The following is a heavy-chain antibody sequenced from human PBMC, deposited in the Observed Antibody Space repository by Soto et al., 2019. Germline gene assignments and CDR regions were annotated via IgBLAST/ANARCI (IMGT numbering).Heavy chain of an antibody. D-gene: IGHD2-2*01. J-gene: IGHJ4*02. CDR3: ARGPMSCTSSSCPYFSDY. Sequence: ASVKVSCKASGYAFTNYDINWVPQATGQGLEWMGWMNPNSGNTGYAQKLQGRVTMTRNTSMSTASMELSSLRSEDTAVYYCARGPMSCTSSSCPYFSDYWAQGTLVTVSS. CDR2: MNPNSGNT. V-gene: IGHV1-8*01. CDR1: GYAFTNYD.